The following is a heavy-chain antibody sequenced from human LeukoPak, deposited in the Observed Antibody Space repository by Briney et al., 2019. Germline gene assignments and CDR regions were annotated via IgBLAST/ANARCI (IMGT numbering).Heavy chain of an antibody. CDR2: MNPNSGNT. D-gene: IGHD2-2*01. V-gene: IGHV1-8*01. J-gene: IGHJ6*03. Sequence: ASVKVSCKASGYTFTSYDINWVRQAPGQGLEWMGWMNPNSGNTGYAQKLQGRVTMTRNTSISTAYMELSRLRSEDTAVYYCARWGPDCSSTSCLQNYYYMDVWGKGTTVTVSS. CDR1: GYTFTSYD. CDR3: ARWGPDCSSTSCLQNYYYMDV.